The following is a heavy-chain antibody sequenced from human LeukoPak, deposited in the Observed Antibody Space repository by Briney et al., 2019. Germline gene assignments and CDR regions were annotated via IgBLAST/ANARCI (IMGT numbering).Heavy chain of an antibody. J-gene: IGHJ4*02. CDR3: ARDQDSSSWID. D-gene: IGHD6-13*01. V-gene: IGHV3-21*01. CDR2: ISSSSYI. Sequence: PGGSLRLSCAASGFTFSSYSMNWVRQAPGKGLEWVSSISSSSYIYYADSVKGRFTISRDNAKNSLYLQMNSLRAEDTAVYYCARDQDSSSWIDWGQGTLVTVSS. CDR1: GFTFSSYS.